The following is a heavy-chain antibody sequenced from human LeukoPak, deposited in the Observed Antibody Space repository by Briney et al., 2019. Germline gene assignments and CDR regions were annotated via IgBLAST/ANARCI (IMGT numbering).Heavy chain of an antibody. CDR2: IYYSGST. D-gene: IGHD6-13*01. Sequence: KPSETLSLTCTVSGGSISSYYWSWIRQPPGKGLEWIGYIYYSGSTNYNPSLKSRVTISVDTSKNQSSLKLSSVTAADTAVYYCARGGSSSWPYYYYYYMDVWGKGTTVTVSS. CDR1: GGSISSYY. J-gene: IGHJ6*03. V-gene: IGHV4-59*01. CDR3: ARGGSSSWPYYYYYYMDV.